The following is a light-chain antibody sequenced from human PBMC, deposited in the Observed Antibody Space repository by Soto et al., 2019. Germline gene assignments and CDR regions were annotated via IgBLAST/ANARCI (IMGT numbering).Light chain of an antibody. J-gene: IGKJ1*01. V-gene: IGKV1-12*01. CDR1: QGISTW. CDR3: QQVTTFPRT. Sequence: DIQMTQYPSSVAAAVGDRVTITCRASQGISTWLAWYQHKPGTAPKLLIFGAFSLQRGVPPRFAGSGSGTDFTLTIKSLQPEDVATYYCQQVTTFPRTFGQGTKVEIK. CDR2: GAF.